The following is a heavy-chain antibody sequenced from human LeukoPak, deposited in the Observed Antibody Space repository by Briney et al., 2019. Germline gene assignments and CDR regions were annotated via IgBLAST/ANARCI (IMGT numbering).Heavy chain of an antibody. J-gene: IGHJ5*02. D-gene: IGHD6-19*01. V-gene: IGHV4-59*08. Sequence: SETLSLTCTVSGGSVSGYYWSWIRQPPGRGLEWIGYIYYSGSTIYNPSLKSRVTISADTSKNQFSLKLTSVTAADTAFYYCARVGYSSGWYFHDHWGQGTLVTVSS. CDR1: GGSVSGYY. CDR3: ARVGYSSGWYFHDH. CDR2: IYYSGST.